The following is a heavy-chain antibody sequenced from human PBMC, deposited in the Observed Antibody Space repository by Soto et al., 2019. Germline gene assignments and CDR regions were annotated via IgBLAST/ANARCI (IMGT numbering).Heavy chain of an antibody. Sequence: QVQLVQSGAEVKKPGASVKVSCKASGYTFTSYGISWVRQAPGQGLEWMGWISAYNGNTKYAQKFQGRVTMTTDTSTSTAYMELRTLRSDDTTVYYCARDLGGSYYAPVDYWGQGTLVTVSS. CDR1: GYTFTSYG. J-gene: IGHJ4*02. D-gene: IGHD1-26*01. CDR2: ISAYNGNT. V-gene: IGHV1-18*01. CDR3: ARDLGGSYYAPVDY.